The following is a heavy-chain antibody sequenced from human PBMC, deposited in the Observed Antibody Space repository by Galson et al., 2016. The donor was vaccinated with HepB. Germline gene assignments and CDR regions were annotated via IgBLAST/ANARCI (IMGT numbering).Heavy chain of an antibody. D-gene: IGHD4-17*01. V-gene: IGHV1-58*02. CDR1: GFTFRSSA. Sequence: SVKVSCKASGFTFRSSAIQWVRQARGQRLEWIGWIVVGSGDTNYAQKFQERVTITRDMSTNTSYMEFSSLRSEDTAVYYCAAGDYGDYYWFFDLWGRGTLVTDSS. CDR3: AAGDYGDYYWFFDL. CDR2: IVVGSGDT. J-gene: IGHJ2*01.